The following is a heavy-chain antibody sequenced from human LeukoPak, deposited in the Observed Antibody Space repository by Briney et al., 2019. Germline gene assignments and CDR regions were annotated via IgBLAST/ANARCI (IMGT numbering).Heavy chain of an antibody. J-gene: IGHJ1*01. CDR2: IRNRIHGRTS. CDR3: ARGGVNDHGDGQYFEH. D-gene: IGHD4-17*01. V-gene: IGHV3-49*04. Sequence: GASLRLSCTSFGFTFGDYAISWVRQAPGKGLEWVGFIRNRIHGRTSVYAASVEGRFTISRDDSESVAYLQMNSLKTEDTAVYFCARGGVNDHGDGQYFEHWGQGTLVTVSS. CDR1: GFTFGDYA.